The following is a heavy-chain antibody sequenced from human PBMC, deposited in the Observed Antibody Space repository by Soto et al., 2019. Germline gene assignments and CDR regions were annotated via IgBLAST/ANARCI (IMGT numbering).Heavy chain of an antibody. CDR1: GFTFSSYG. V-gene: IGHV3-30*03. D-gene: IGHD5-12*01. CDR3: ARERWLQQPDYYGMDV. CDR2: ISYDGSNK. Sequence: PGGSLRLSCAASGFTFSSYGMHWVRQAPGKGLEWVAVISYDGSNKYYADSVKGRFTISRDNSKNTLYLQMNSLRAEDTAVYYCARERWLQQPDYYGMDVWGQGTTVTVSS. J-gene: IGHJ6*02.